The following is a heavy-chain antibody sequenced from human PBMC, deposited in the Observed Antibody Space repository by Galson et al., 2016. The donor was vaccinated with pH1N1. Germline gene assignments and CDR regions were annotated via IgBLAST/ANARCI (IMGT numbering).Heavy chain of an antibody. D-gene: IGHD3-10*01. V-gene: IGHV2-5*02. CDR2: IYWDDDN. CDR3: AHIHATHPGSLPLIVDAFEF. J-gene: IGHJ3*01. Sequence: PALVKPTQTLTLTCTFSGFSLTTRGVGVSWIRQPPGKALEWLAVIYWDDDNRYSPSLKRRLTITKDTSKNQVVLTMTNLDPVDTATYYCAHIHATHPGSLPLIVDAFEFWGQGAMVTVSS. CDR1: GFSLTTRGVG.